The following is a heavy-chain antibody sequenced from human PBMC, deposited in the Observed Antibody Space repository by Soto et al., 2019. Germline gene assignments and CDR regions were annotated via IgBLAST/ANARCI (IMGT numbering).Heavy chain of an antibody. D-gene: IGHD3-3*01. Sequence: PGGSLRLSCAASGFTFSSYAMSWVRRAPGKGLEWVSAISGSGGSTYYADSVKGRFTISRDNSKNTLYLQMNSLRAEDTAVYYCAKEGFADFWSGYYTGINYYYYYYMDVWGKGTTVTVSS. J-gene: IGHJ6*03. CDR1: GFTFSSYA. V-gene: IGHV3-23*01. CDR2: ISGSGGST. CDR3: AKEGFADFWSGYYTGINYYYYYYMDV.